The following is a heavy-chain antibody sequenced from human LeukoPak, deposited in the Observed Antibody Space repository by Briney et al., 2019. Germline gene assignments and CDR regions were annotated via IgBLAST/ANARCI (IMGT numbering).Heavy chain of an antibody. CDR1: GITLSSYE. V-gene: IGHV3-48*03. CDR2: IIGTGSTK. Sequence: QSGGSLRLSCAASGITLSSYEMNWVRQAPGKGLEWVSYIIGTGSTKYYADSVKGRFTIPRDNAKNSVYLQMNSLRAEDTAVYYCAREFLDAFDIWGQGTMVTVSS. J-gene: IGHJ3*02. CDR3: AREFLDAFDI.